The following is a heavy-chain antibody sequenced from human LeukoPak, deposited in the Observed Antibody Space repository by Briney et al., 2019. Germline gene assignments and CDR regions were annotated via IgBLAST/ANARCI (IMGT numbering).Heavy chain of an antibody. CDR2: ISSYNGNT. Sequence: GASVKVSCKAFGYTFASYGISWVRQAPGRGLEWMGWISSYNGNTNYAQKLQGRVTMTTDTSTSTAYMELRSLRSDDTAVYYCARVWGDSSGWNYRLDYWGQGTLVTVSS. V-gene: IGHV1-18*01. CDR3: ARVWGDSSGWNYRLDY. CDR1: GYTFASYG. D-gene: IGHD6-19*01. J-gene: IGHJ4*02.